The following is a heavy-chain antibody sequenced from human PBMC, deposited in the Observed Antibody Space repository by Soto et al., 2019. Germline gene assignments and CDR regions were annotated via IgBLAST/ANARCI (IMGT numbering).Heavy chain of an antibody. D-gene: IGHD3-22*01. CDR3: ARGYYDSSGYSAENYYVMDV. J-gene: IGHJ6*02. Sequence: TLSLTCTVSGGSISSGGYYWSWIRQHPGKGLEWIGYIYYSGSTYYNPSLKSRVTISVDTSKNQFSLKLSSVNAAATAVYYCARGYYDSSGYSAENYYVMDVWGQGTTVIVSS. CDR1: GGSISSGGYY. V-gene: IGHV4-31*03. CDR2: IYYSGST.